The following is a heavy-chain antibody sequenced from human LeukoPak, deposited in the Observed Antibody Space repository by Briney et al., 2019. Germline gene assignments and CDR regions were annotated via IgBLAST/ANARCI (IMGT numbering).Heavy chain of an antibody. Sequence: GGSLRLSCAASGFTFSSYGMHWVRQAPGKGLEGVAFIRYDGSNKYYADSVKGRFTISRDNSKNTLYLHVNSLRPEDTAVYYCAKESGAYSYGLSYFDYWGQGTLVTVSS. CDR2: IRYDGSNK. D-gene: IGHD5-18*01. J-gene: IGHJ4*02. V-gene: IGHV3-30*02. CDR1: GFTFSSYG. CDR3: AKESGAYSYGLSYFDY.